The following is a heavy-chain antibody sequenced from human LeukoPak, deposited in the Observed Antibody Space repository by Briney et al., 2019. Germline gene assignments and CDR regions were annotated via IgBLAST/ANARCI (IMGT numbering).Heavy chain of an antibody. V-gene: IGHV3-23*01. D-gene: IGHD4-11*01. Sequence: GGSLRLSCAASGFTLSSHAMSWVSQAPGKGLEWVSVISGSGGGTYYADSVKGRFTISRDNSKDTLYLQMNSLRAGDTAVYYCAKYFYSSSYYGMDVWGQGTTVTVSS. CDR2: ISGSGGGT. CDR3: AKYFYSSSYYGMDV. CDR1: GFTLSSHA. J-gene: IGHJ6*02.